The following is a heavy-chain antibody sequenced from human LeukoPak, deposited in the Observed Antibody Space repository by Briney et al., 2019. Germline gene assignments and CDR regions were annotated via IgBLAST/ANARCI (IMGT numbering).Heavy chain of an antibody. D-gene: IGHD3-10*02. J-gene: IGHJ4*02. V-gene: IGHV1-3*01. CDR3: ARLVARFGEFSDY. CDR2: INAGNGNT. CDR1: GYTFTSYA. Sequence: VASVKVSCKASGYTFTSYAMHWVRQAPGQRLEWMGWINAGNGNTKYSQKFQGRVTITRDTSASTAYMELSSLRSEDTAVYYCARLVARFGEFSDYWGQGTLVTVSS.